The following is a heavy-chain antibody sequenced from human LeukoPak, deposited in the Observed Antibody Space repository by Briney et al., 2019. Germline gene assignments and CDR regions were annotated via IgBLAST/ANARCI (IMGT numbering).Heavy chain of an antibody. V-gene: IGHV1-69*13. D-gene: IGHD4-17*01. Sequence: WASVKVSCKASGGTFSSYAISWVRQAPGQGLEWMGGIIPIFGTANYAQKFQGRVTITADESTSTAYMELSSLRSEDTAVYYCARDRDYGDYNTQDLFVYWGQGTLVTVSS. CDR3: ARDRDYGDYNTQDLFVY. CDR2: IIPIFGTA. J-gene: IGHJ4*02. CDR1: GGTFSSYA.